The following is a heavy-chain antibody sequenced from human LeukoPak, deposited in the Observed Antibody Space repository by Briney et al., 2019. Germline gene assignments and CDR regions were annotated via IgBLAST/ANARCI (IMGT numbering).Heavy chain of an antibody. CDR1: GITFSDTW. CDR3: AKVRVVFNWNYAYYFDS. Sequence: GGSLRLSCAASGITFSDTWMHWVRQAPGEGLVWVSRIRSDGSDTRYAESVKGRFTISRDNAKNTLYLQMNSLRAEDTAVYYCAKVRVVFNWNYAYYFDSWGQGTLVTVSS. D-gene: IGHD1-7*01. V-gene: IGHV3-74*01. J-gene: IGHJ4*02. CDR2: IRSDGSDT.